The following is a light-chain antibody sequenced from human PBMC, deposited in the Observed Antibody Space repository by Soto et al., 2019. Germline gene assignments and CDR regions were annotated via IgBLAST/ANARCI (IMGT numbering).Light chain of an antibody. Sequence: VLTQPPSASGAPGQRVTISCSGSSSNVGSNTVSWYQQFPGTAPKLLIHSNNKRPSGVPDRFSGSKSGTSASLAISGLQSEDEADYYCAAWDDSLNASVFGGGTKLTVL. CDR1: SSNVGSNT. CDR3: AAWDDSLNASV. V-gene: IGLV1-44*01. J-gene: IGLJ1*01. CDR2: SNN.